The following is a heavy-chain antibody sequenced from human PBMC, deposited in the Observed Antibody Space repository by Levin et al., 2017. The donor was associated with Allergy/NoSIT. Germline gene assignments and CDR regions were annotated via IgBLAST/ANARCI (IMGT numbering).Heavy chain of an antibody. Sequence: GESLKISCRTSGYAFSTFGFTWVRQAPGQGLEWVGWINAYNGNTVYGKKFQGRVTLTTDTSTSTAYMDLRSLRSDDTAVYYCARDPRTTYSRYFDYWGQGSLVTVSS. D-gene: IGHD2-21*01. CDR3: ARDPRTTYSRYFDY. J-gene: IGHJ4*02. V-gene: IGHV1-18*01. CDR2: INAYNGNT. CDR1: GYAFSTFG.